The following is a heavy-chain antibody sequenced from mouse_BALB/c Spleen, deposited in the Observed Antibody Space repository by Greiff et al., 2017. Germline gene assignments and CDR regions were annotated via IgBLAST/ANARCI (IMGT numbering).Heavy chain of an antibody. CDR2: ISSGGSYT. V-gene: IGHV5-6-4*01. Sequence: EVKLVESGGGLVKPGGSLKLSCAASGFTFSSYTMSWVRQTPEKRLEWVATISSGGSYTYYPDSVKGRVTISRDNAKNTLYLQMSSLKSEDTAMYYCTRGFAYWGQGTLVTVSA. J-gene: IGHJ3*01. CDR1: GFTFSSYT. CDR3: TRGFAY.